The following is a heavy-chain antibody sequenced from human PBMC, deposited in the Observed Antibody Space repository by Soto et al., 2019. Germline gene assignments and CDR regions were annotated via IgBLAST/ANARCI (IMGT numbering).Heavy chain of an antibody. CDR2: IIPIFGTA. CDR3: ARVSSIFGVVTSNYYYYYGMDV. D-gene: IGHD3-3*01. V-gene: IGHV1-69*13. CDR1: GGTFSSYA. Sequence: SVKVSCKASGGTFSSYAISWVRQAPGQGLEWMGGIIPIFGTANYAQKFQGRVTITADESTSTAYMELSSLRSEDTAVYYCARVSSIFGVVTSNYYYYYGMDVWG. J-gene: IGHJ6*02.